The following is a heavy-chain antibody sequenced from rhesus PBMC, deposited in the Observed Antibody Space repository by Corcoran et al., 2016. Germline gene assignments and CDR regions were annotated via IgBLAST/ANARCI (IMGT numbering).Heavy chain of an antibody. V-gene: IGHV4S10*01. Sequence: QVQLQESGPGVVKPSETLSLTCAVSGGSLSDSYRCGWIRQPPGKGLEWIGYIYGRSTSTNYNPSLKSRVTISKDTSKNQFSLKLSSVTAADTAVYYCAIWGDYFDTDYWGQGVLVTVSS. D-gene: IGHD3-34*01. CDR1: GGSLSDSYR. J-gene: IGHJ4*01. CDR2: IYGRSTST. CDR3: AIWGDYFDTDY.